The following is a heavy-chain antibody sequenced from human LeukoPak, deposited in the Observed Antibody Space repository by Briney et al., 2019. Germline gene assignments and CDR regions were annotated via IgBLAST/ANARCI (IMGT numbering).Heavy chain of an antibody. CDR2: ISYEGSNK. Sequence: GGSLRLSCAASGFTFSSYAMHWVRQAPGKGLGWVAVISYEGSNKYYADSVKGRFTISRDNSKNTLYLQMNSLRAEDTAVYYCARASDYYGSGDFDSWGQGALVAVSS. D-gene: IGHD3-10*01. J-gene: IGHJ4*02. CDR1: GFTFSSYA. V-gene: IGHV3-30*04. CDR3: ARASDYYGSGDFDS.